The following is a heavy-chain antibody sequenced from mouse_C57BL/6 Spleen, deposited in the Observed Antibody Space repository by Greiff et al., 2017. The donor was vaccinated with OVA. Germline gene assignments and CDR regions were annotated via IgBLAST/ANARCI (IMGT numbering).Heavy chain of an antibody. CDR1: GYTFTSYW. CDR3: ARSETMVTFFDY. CDR2: IYPGSGST. Sequence: QVQLQQSGAELVKPGASVKMSCKASGYTFTSYWITWVKQRPGQGLEWIGDIYPGSGSTNYNEKFKSKATLTVDTSSSTAYMQLSSLTSEDSAVYYCARSETMVTFFDYWGQGTTLTVSS. J-gene: IGHJ2*01. V-gene: IGHV1-55*01. D-gene: IGHD2-1*01.